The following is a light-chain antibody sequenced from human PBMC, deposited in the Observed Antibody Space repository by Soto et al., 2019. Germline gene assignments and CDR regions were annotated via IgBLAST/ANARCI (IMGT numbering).Light chain of an antibody. V-gene: IGKV1-5*03. CDR3: QQYSSYPMT. J-gene: IGKJ1*01. CDR1: QSIGSW. CDR2: KAS. Sequence: DLQMNQSPSTLSASVGDRVTITCRASQSIGSWLAWYQQKPGKAPKLLIHKASVLESWVPSRFSGSGSGTEFTLTISSLQPDDFATYYCQQYSSYPMTFGQGTKVEI.